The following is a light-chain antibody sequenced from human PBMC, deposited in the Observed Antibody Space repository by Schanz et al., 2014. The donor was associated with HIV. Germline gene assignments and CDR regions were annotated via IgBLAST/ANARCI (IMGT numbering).Light chain of an antibody. CDR1: SSNIGAAYD. J-gene: IGLJ2*01. CDR2: DNY. V-gene: IGLV1-51*01. CDR3: GTWDSSLSGVV. Sequence: QSVLTQPPSVSGAPGQRVTISCTGSSSNIGAAYDVHWYQQFPGTAPKLLIYDNYQRPSGVPDRFSGSKSGTSATLGITGLQTGDEADYYCGTWDSSLSGVVFGGGTKLTVL.